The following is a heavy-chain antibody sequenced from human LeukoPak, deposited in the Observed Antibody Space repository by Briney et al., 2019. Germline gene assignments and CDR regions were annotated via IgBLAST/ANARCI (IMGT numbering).Heavy chain of an antibody. CDR1: GFSFGRYW. CDR2: IKQDGSER. Sequence: GGSLRLSCAASGFSFGRYWMSWVRQAPVKGLEWVANIKQDGSERYYVDSVKGRFTISRDNAKNPLYLQTNSLRAEDTAVYYCARFVGGYDFWGQGTLVTVSS. V-gene: IGHV3-7*01. J-gene: IGHJ4*02. D-gene: IGHD3-16*01. CDR3: ARFVGGYDF.